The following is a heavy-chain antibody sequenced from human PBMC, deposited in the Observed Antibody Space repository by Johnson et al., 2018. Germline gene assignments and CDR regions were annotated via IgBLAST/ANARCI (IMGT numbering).Heavy chain of an antibody. Sequence: VQLLESGGGVVQPGRSLRLSCAASGFTFNKYAMHWVRQAPGKGLEWVAVISYEGSNKYYVDSVKGRFTISRDNSKNTFYLQMNSLIVEGTAGYYCAREGYYESIGYYFLDDAFDFWGQGTMVTVSS. CDR1: GFTFNKYA. J-gene: IGHJ3*01. CDR2: ISYEGSNK. CDR3: AREGYYESIGYYFLDDAFDF. V-gene: IGHV3-30-3*01. D-gene: IGHD3-22*01.